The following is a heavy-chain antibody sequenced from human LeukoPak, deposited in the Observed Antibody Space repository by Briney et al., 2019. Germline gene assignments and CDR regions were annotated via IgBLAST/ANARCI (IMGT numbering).Heavy chain of an antibody. J-gene: IGHJ4*02. CDR2: IYHSGSS. Sequence: SETLSLTCTVSGGSISSGYYWGWIRQPPGKGLEWIGSIYHSGSSYYNPSLKSRVTISIHTSKNQFSLKLSSVTAADTAVYYCASGRTLQRWLHRWGQGILVTVSS. D-gene: IGHD5-24*01. CDR1: GGSISSGYY. CDR3: ASGRTLQRWLHR. V-gene: IGHV4-38-2*02.